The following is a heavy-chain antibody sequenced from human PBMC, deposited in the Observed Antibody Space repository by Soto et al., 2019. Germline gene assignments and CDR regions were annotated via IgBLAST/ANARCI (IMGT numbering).Heavy chain of an antibody. Sequence: ASVKVSCKASGYTFTYYGIHWVRQAPGQRLEWMGWINAGNGDTKYSENFQGRVTITRDTSASTVYLDLSSLSSEDTAFYYCARTGHSGSYAYWGQGTLVTVSS. D-gene: IGHD3-22*01. CDR2: INAGNGDT. CDR3: ARTGHSGSYAY. CDR1: GYTFTYYG. J-gene: IGHJ4*02. V-gene: IGHV1-3*01.